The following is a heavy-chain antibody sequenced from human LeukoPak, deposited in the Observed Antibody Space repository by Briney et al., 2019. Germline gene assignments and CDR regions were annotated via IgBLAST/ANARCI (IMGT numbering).Heavy chain of an antibody. J-gene: IGHJ4*02. CDR2: FDPEDGET. Sequence: ASVKVSCKVSGYTLTELSMHWGRKAPGKGLGWMGVFDPEDGETIYAQKFQGRVTMTEDTSTDTAYMELSSLRSEDTAVYYCATAVFGVVIIPNYFDYWGQGTLVTVSS. CDR3: ATAVFGVVIIPNYFDY. D-gene: IGHD3-3*01. V-gene: IGHV1-24*01. CDR1: GYTLTELS.